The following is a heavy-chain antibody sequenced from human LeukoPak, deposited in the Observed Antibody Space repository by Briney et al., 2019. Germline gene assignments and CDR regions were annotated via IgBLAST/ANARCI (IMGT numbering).Heavy chain of an antibody. CDR3: ANTYYAFWSGSF. CDR2: ISYDESKR. CDR1: GFTFSSYG. D-gene: IGHD3-3*01. V-gene: IGHV3-30-3*01. J-gene: IGHJ4*02. Sequence: GRSLRLSCAASGFTFSSYGIHWVRQAPGKGLEWVTVISYDESKRYYADSVKGRFTTSRDNSRNTVYLQTNSLRAEDTAVYYCANTYYAFWSGSFWGQGTLVTVSS.